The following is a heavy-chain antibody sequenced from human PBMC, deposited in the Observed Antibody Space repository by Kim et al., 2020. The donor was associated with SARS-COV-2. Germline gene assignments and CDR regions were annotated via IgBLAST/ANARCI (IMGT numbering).Heavy chain of an antibody. CDR3: ARDLYYYDSSGYYLSSYYYGMDV. CDR1: GFTVSSNY. CDR2: IYSGGST. J-gene: IGHJ6*02. V-gene: IGHV3-66*02. D-gene: IGHD3-22*01. Sequence: GGSLRLSCAASGFTVSSNYMSWVRQAPGKGLEWVSVIYSGGSTYYADSVKGRFTISRDNSKNTLYLQMNSLRAEDTAVYYCARDLYYYDSSGYYLSSYYYGMDVWGQGTTVTVSS.